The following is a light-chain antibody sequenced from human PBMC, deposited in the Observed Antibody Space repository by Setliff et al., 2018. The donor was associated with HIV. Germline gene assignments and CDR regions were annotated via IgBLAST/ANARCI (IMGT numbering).Light chain of an antibody. CDR1: SSDVGSDNL. J-gene: IGLJ1*01. Sequence: QSALTQPASVSGSPGQSITISCTGTSSDVGSDNLVHWYQQHPVKAPKLMIYEVSKRPSGVSNRFSGSKSGNTASLTISGLQAEDEADYYCFSYAGSSTPDVFGSGTKVTVL. CDR2: EVS. V-gene: IGLV2-23*02. CDR3: FSYAGSSTPDV.